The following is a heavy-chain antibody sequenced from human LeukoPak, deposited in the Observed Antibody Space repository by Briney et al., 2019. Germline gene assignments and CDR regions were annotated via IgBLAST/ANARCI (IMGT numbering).Heavy chain of an antibody. CDR1: GFTFDDYA. J-gene: IGHJ4*02. V-gene: IGHV3-9*01. D-gene: IGHD3-3*01. Sequence: GGSLRLSCAASGFTFDDYAMHWVRQAPGKGLEWVSGISWNSGSIGYADSVKGRFTISRDNAKNSLYLQMNSLRAEDTALYYCAKGTLSLWSGYFDYWGQGTLVTVSS. CDR2: ISWNSGSI. CDR3: AKGTLSLWSGYFDY.